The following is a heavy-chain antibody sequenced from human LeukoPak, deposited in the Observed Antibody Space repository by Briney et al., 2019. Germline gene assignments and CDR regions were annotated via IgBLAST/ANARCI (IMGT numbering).Heavy chain of an antibody. CDR2: INSDGSSI. D-gene: IGHD3-16*01. Sequence: GGSLRLSCAASGFTFSSYAMSWVRQAPGKGLEWVSRINSDGSSISHADSVKGRFTISRDNAKNTLYLQMNSLRAEDTAVYYCTRGTVGHAGVDYWGQGILVTVSS. V-gene: IGHV3-74*01. CDR1: GFTFSSYA. J-gene: IGHJ4*02. CDR3: TRGTVGHAGVDY.